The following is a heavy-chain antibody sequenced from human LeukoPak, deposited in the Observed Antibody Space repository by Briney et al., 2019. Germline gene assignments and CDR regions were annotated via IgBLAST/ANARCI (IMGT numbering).Heavy chain of an antibody. V-gene: IGHV1-18*01. CDR1: GYTFSNYG. CDR3: ARTGWLQSDPFDS. D-gene: IGHD5-24*01. Sequence: ASVKVSCKASGYTFSNYGFSWVRQAPGQGLEWMVWISAYNGNTNYAQKLQGRVTMTTDTSTTTAYMELRSLISADTAVYYCARTGWLQSDPFDSWGQGTLVTVSS. J-gene: IGHJ4*02. CDR2: ISAYNGNT.